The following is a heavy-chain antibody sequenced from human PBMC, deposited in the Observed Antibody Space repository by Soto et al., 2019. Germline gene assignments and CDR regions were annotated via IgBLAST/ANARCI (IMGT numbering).Heavy chain of an antibody. J-gene: IGHJ4*02. CDR3: ARGGHVVVVTAALDY. V-gene: IGHV1-46*01. Sequence: QVQLMQSGAEVKKPGASVKVSCKAFGDTFTDYYIHWVRQAPGQGLEWMGTVNPSGGHTTYAQHFLGRLTMTRDTSTSSLYMDLTSLTSDDTAIYYCARGGHVVVVTAALDYWGQGTLVTVSS. CDR1: GDTFTDYY. CDR2: VNPSGGHT. D-gene: IGHD2-21*02.